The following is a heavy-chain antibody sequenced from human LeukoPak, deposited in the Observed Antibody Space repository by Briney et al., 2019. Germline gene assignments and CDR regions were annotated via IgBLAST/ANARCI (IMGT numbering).Heavy chain of an antibody. CDR3: ATPYDYVWGSYRD. J-gene: IGHJ4*02. CDR2: IRYDGSNK. Sequence: HPGGSLRLSCAASGFTFSSYGMHWVRQAPGKGLEWVAFIRYDGSNKYYADSVKGRFTISRDNSKNKLYLQMNSLRAEDTAVYYCATPYDYVWGSYRDWGQGTLVIVSS. V-gene: IGHV3-30*02. CDR1: GFTFSSYG. D-gene: IGHD3-16*02.